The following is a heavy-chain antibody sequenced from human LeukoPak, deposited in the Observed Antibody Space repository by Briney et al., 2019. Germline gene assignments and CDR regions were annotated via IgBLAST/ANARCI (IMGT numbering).Heavy chain of an antibody. CDR3: AKTYYDILTGYYFDY. Sequence: GGSLRLSCAASGFTFSSDAMSWVRQAPGKGLEWVSAISGSGGSTYYADSVKGRFTISRDNFKNTLYLQMNSLRAEDTAVYYCAKTYYDILTGYYFDYWGQGTLVTVSS. CDR1: GFTFSSDA. CDR2: ISGSGGST. V-gene: IGHV3-23*01. J-gene: IGHJ4*02. D-gene: IGHD3-9*01.